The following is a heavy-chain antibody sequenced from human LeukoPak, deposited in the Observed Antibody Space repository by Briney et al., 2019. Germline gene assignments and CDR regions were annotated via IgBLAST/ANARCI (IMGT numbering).Heavy chain of an antibody. CDR1: GGTFSSYA. Sequence: SVKVSCKASGGTFSSYAISWVRQAPGQGLEWMGGSIPIFGTANYAQKFQGRVTITADESTSTAYMELSSLRSEDTAVYYCASPYCSGGSCYSSLDYWGQGTLVTVSS. J-gene: IGHJ4*02. D-gene: IGHD2-15*01. V-gene: IGHV1-69*01. CDR3: ASPYCSGGSCYSSLDY. CDR2: SIPIFGTA.